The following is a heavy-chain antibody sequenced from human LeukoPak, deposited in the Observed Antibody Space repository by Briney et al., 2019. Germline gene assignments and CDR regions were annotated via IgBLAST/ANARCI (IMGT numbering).Heavy chain of an antibody. CDR1: GGTFSIYA. CDR3: ARDLGRSSGWFVGVFMDV. V-gene: IGHV1-69*01. D-gene: IGHD6-19*01. CDR2: IIPIFGTA. Sequence: SVKVSCKASGGTFSIYAINWVRQDPGQGLEWMGGIIPIFGTANYAQKFQGRVTITADESTSTAYMELSSLRSEDTAMYYCARDLGRSSGWFVGVFMDVWGQGTTVTVSS. J-gene: IGHJ6*02.